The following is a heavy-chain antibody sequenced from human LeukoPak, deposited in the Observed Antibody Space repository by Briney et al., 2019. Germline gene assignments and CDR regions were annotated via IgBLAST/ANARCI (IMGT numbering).Heavy chain of an antibody. CDR2: ISSSSRTI. D-gene: IGHD3-10*01. J-gene: IGHJ4*02. V-gene: IGHV3-48*04. CDR1: GFTFSNYN. Sequence: GSLRLSCAASGFTFSNYNMNWVRQAPGKGLEWVSHISSSSRTIYFADSVKGRFTISRDNAKNSLYLQMNSLRAEDTAVYYCATDYYGSGSPPPPFDYWGQGTLVTVSS. CDR3: ATDYYGSGSPPPPFDY.